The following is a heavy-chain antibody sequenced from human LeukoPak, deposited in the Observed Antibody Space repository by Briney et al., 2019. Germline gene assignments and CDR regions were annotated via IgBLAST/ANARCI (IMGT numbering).Heavy chain of an antibody. CDR2: INHSGST. CDR3: ARGRFLEWFGSVDWFDP. CDR1: GGSFSGYY. Sequence: SETLSLTCAVYGGSFSGYYWSWIRQPPGKGLEWIGEINHSGSTNYNPSLKSRVTISVDTSKNQFSLKLSSVTAADTAVYYCARGRFLEWFGSVDWFDPWGQGTLVTVSS. V-gene: IGHV4-34*01. D-gene: IGHD3-3*01. J-gene: IGHJ5*02.